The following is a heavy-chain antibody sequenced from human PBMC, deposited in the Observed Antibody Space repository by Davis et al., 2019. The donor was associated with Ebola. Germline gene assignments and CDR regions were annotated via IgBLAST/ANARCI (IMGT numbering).Heavy chain of an antibody. CDR2: IKQDGSTK. Sequence: PGGSLRLSCAASGFTFSSHWMTWVRQAPGKGLEWLASIKQDGSTKHHVDSVRGRFTISRDNAKNSLFLQMNSLSAEDTAFYYCARWQYANNFYWLDPWGQGTLVTVSS. J-gene: IGHJ5*02. CDR1: GFTFSSHW. V-gene: IGHV3-7*03. CDR3: ARWQYANNFYWLDP. D-gene: IGHD1-20*01.